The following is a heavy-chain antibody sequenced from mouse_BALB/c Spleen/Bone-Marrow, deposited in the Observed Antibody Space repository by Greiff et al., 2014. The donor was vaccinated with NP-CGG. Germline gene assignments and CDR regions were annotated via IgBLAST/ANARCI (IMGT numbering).Heavy chain of an antibody. V-gene: IGHV1-80*01. CDR1: GYAFSSYW. CDR3: ARDYYGSRYYFDY. Sequence: VQLQQSGAELVRPGSSVKIPCKASGYAFSSYWMNWVKQRPGQGLEWIGQIYPGDGDTNYNGKFKGKATLTADKSSSTAYMQLSSLTSEDSAVYFCARDYYGSRYYFDYWGQGTTLTVSS. J-gene: IGHJ2*01. CDR2: IYPGDGDT. D-gene: IGHD1-1*01.